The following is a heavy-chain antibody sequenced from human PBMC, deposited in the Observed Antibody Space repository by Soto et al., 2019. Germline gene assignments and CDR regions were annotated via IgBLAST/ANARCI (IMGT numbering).Heavy chain of an antibody. Sequence: GGSLRLSCAASGFTVSSNYMSWVRQAPGKGLEWVSVIYSGGSTYYADSVKGRFTISRDNSKNTLYLQMNSLRAEDTAVYYCAKSRSWDYGDYVDYWGQGTLVTVSS. CDR3: AKSRSWDYGDYVDY. V-gene: IGHV3-53*01. CDR1: GFTVSSNY. CDR2: IYSGGST. D-gene: IGHD4-17*01. J-gene: IGHJ4*02.